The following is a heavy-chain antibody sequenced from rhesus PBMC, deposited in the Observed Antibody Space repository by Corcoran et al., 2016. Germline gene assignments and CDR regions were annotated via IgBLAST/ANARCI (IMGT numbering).Heavy chain of an antibody. Sequence: QVQLQESGPGLVKPSEPLSLTCAVSGVSISRTSWSSLRPAPGQGLAWIGRIYGSGGSTDYNPSLKSRVTISTDTSKNQFSLKLSSVTAADTAVYYCARAGSFYYEDDYGHFDYWGQGVLVTVSS. J-gene: IGHJ4*01. CDR2: IYGSGGST. CDR3: ARAGSFYYEDDYGHFDY. CDR1: GVSISRTS. V-gene: IGHV4-160*01. D-gene: IGHD3-9*01.